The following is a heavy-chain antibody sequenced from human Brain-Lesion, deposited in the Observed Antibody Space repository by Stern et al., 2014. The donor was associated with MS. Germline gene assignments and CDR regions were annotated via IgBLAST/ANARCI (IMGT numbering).Heavy chain of an antibody. CDR2: VSYDGSNK. Sequence: QVQLVQSGGGVVQPGSPLRLSCVASGFTFGSCAMHWVRQAPGKGLEWVAGVSYDGSNKYYADSVKGRFTISRDNSQNTLYMQMSSLRPEDTAVYYCAKDRQYLTYFFDHWGQGSLVTVSS. J-gene: IGHJ5*02. CDR1: GFTFGSCA. CDR3: AKDRQYLTYFFDH. D-gene: IGHD2/OR15-2a*01. V-gene: IGHV3-30*18.